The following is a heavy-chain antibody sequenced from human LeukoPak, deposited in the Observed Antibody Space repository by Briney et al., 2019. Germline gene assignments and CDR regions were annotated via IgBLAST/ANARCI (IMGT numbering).Heavy chain of an antibody. CDR3: ARSTXXXDY. CDR2: IRQDGSEK. CDR1: GFTFSNYW. D-gene: IGHD1-1*01. J-gene: IGHJ4*02. V-gene: IGHV3-7*01. Sequence: PGGSLRLSCAASGFTFSNYWMSWVRQAPGKGLEWMANIRQDGSEKYYVDSMRGRFTISRDNAKNSLYLQMSSLRAEDTAVYYCARSTXXXDYWGQGTLXTVSS.